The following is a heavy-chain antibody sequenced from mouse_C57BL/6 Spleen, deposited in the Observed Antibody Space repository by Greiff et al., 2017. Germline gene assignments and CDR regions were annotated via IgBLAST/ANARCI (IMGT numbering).Heavy chain of an antibody. V-gene: IGHV1-81*01. CDR3: ARGKDYDYDSGYYFDY. Sequence: QVQLKESGAELARPGASVKLSCKASGYTFTSYGISWVKQRTGQGLEWIGEIYPRSGNTYYNEKFKGKATLTADKSSSTAYMELRSLTSEDSAVYFCARGKDYDYDSGYYFDYWGQGTTLTVSS. J-gene: IGHJ2*01. D-gene: IGHD2-4*01. CDR2: IYPRSGNT. CDR1: GYTFTSYG.